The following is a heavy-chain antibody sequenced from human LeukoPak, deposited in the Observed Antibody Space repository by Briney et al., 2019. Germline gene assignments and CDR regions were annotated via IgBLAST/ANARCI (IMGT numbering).Heavy chain of an antibody. Sequence: APVKVSCKASGYTFTSYAMHWVRQAPGQRLEWMGWINAGNGNTKYSQKFQGRVTITRDTSASTAYMELSSLRSEDTAVYYCARAYSSSWYWFDYWGQGTLVTVSS. CDR3: ARAYSSSWYWFDY. D-gene: IGHD6-13*01. V-gene: IGHV1-3*01. CDR1: GYTFTSYA. CDR2: INAGNGNT. J-gene: IGHJ4*02.